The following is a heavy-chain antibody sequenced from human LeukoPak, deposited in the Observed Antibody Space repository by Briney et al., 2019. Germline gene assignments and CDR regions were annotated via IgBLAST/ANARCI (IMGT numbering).Heavy chain of an antibody. D-gene: IGHD6-13*01. J-gene: IGHJ4*02. CDR2: IYYSGST. CDR1: GGSVSGYY. CDR3: ARERYSSSWYVDY. Sequence: NPSETLSLTCTVSGGSVSGYYWNWIRQSLGKGLEWIGYIYYSGSTNYNPSLKSRVTISLDTSNNQFSLKMSSVTAADTAVYYCARERYSSSWYVDYWGQGTLVTVSS. V-gene: IGHV4-59*02.